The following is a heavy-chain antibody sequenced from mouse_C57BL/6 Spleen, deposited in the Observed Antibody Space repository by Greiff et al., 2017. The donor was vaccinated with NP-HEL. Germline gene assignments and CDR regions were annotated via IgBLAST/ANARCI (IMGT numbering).Heavy chain of an antibody. CDR2: IDPSDSYT. J-gene: IGHJ3*01. Sequence: QVQLQQPGAELVMPGASVKLSCKASGYTFTSYWMHWVKQRPGQGLEWIGEIDPSDSYTNYNQKFKGKSTLTVDKSSSTAYMQLSSLTSEDSAGYYCARGGDEAYWGQGTPVTVSA. D-gene: IGHD3-3*01. V-gene: IGHV1-69*01. CDR1: GYTFTSYW. CDR3: ARGGDEAY.